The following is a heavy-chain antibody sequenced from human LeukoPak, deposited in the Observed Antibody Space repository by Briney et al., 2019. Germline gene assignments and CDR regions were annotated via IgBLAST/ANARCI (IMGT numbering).Heavy chain of an antibody. D-gene: IGHD3-9*01. CDR3: AKFEWKHFDY. V-gene: IGHV3-30-3*02. J-gene: IGHJ4*02. Sequence: PGGSLRLSRATSGFTFSSYAMHWVRQAPGKGLEWVAVISYDGSNKYYADSVKGRFTISRDNSKNTLYLQMNSLRAEDTAVYYCAKFEWKHFDYWGQGTLVTVSS. CDR2: ISYDGSNK. CDR1: GFTFSSYA.